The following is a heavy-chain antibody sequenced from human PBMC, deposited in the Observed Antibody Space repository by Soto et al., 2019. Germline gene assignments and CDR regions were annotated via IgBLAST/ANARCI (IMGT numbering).Heavy chain of an antibody. V-gene: IGHV4-59*01. CDR1: GGSISSYY. Sequence: SETLSLTCTVSGGSISSYYWSWIRQPPGKGLEWIGYIYYSGSTNYNPSLKSRVTISVDTSKNQFSLKLSSVTAADTAVYYCAREREASIAQRRVNWFDPWGQGTLVTVSS. D-gene: IGHD6-6*01. J-gene: IGHJ5*02. CDR2: IYYSGST. CDR3: AREREASIAQRRVNWFDP.